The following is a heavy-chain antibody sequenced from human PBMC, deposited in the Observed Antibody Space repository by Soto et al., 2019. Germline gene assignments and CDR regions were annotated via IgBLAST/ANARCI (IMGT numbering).Heavy chain of an antibody. J-gene: IGHJ4*02. Sequence: SETLSLTCTVSGGSLGSSGYYWGWIRQSPGRGLEWIGNIYYSGNTFYNPSLKSRVTTSVDTSKNQIYLHLSAVTAADTAIFYCASIAAPGTTHFDFWGQGTLVTVSS. CDR1: GGSLGSSGYY. V-gene: IGHV4-39*01. D-gene: IGHD6-13*01. CDR2: IYYSGNT. CDR3: ASIAAPGTTHFDF.